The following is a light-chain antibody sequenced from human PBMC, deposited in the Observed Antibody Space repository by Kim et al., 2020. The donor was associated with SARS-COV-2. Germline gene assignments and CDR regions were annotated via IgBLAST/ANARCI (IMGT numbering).Light chain of an antibody. CDR1: SSDDGKYNL. CDR3: CSYAGDNTLL. CDR2: DVS. V-gene: IGLV2-23*02. J-gene: IGLJ3*02. Sequence: GQSITNSCTGTSSDDGKYNLVSWYQQSPGKAPKVILYDVSKRPSGVSTRFSGSKSANTASLTISGLQAEDEADYFCCSYAGDNTLLFGGGTQLTVL.